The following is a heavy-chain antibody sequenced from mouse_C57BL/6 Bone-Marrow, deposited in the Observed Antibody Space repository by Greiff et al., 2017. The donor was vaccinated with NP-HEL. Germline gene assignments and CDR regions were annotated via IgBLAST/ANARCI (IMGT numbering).Heavy chain of an antibody. CDR3: TRGGWLLGV. V-gene: IGHV1-15*01. CDR1: GYTFTDYE. CDR2: IDPETGGT. J-gene: IGHJ1*03. Sequence: VQVVESGAELVRPGASVTLSCKASGYTFTDYEMHWVKQTPVHGLEWIGAIDPETGGTAYNQKFKGKAILTADKSSSTAYMELRSLTSEDSAVYYCTRGGWLLGVWGTGTTVTVSS. D-gene: IGHD2-3*01.